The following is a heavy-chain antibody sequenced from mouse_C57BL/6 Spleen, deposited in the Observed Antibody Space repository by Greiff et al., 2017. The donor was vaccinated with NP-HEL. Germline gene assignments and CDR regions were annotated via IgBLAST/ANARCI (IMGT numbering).Heavy chain of an antibody. V-gene: IGHV1-52*01. Sequence: VQLQQPGAELVRPGSSVKLSCKASGYTFTSYWMHWVKQRPIQGLEWIGNIDPSDSETHYNQKFKDKATLTVDKSSSTAYMQLSSLTSEDSAVYYCARGGNYPPWCAYWGQGTLVTVSA. CDR2: IDPSDSET. J-gene: IGHJ3*01. D-gene: IGHD2-1*01. CDR3: ARGGNYPPWCAY. CDR1: GYTFTSYW.